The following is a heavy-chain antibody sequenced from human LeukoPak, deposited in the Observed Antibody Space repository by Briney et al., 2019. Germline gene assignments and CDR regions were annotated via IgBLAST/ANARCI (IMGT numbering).Heavy chain of an antibody. J-gene: IGHJ4*02. V-gene: IGHV3-23*01. D-gene: IGHD3-10*01. CDR1: GFTFSSYA. CDR3: AKDPMVRGVKPYYFDY. Sequence: PGGSLRLSCAASGFTFSSYAMSWVRQAPGKGLEWVSAISGSGGSTYYADSVKGRFTISRDNSKNTLYLQMNSLRAEDTAVYYCAKDPMVRGVKPYYFDYWGQGTLVTVSS. CDR2: ISGSGGST.